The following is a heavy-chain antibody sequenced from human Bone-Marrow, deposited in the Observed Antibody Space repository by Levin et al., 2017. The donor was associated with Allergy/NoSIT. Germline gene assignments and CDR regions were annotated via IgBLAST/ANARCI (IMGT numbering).Heavy chain of an antibody. CDR3: TTGGWLQFGADY. V-gene: IGHV3-73*01. CDR2: IRTKVNNYAT. Sequence: AGGSLRLSCAASGLTFSGNAFHWVRQASGKGLEWIGHIRTKVNNYATAYATPVRGRFTISRDDSKNTAYLQMNSLKTEDSAVYYCTTGGWLQFGADYWGQGTLVTVSS. D-gene: IGHD5-24*01. CDR1: GLTFSGNA. J-gene: IGHJ4*02.